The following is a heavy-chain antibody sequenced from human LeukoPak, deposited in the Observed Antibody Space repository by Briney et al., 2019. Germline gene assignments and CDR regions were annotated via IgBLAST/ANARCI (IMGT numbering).Heavy chain of an antibody. CDR1: GYTFTGYY. CDR3: ARDTGITIFGVVTREYNWFDP. D-gene: IGHD3-3*01. CDR2: INPNSGDT. Sequence: ASVKVSCKASGYTFTGYYMHWVRQAPGQGLEWMGWINPNSGDTNYAQKFQGRVTMTRDTSISTAYMELSRLRSDDTAVYYCARDTGITIFGVVTREYNWFDPWGQGTLVTVSS. V-gene: IGHV1-2*02. J-gene: IGHJ5*02.